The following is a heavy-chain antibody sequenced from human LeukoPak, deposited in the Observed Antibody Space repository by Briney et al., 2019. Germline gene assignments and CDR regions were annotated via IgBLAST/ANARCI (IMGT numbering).Heavy chain of an antibody. CDR3: ARDQTPFV. V-gene: IGHV3-7*01. Sequence: PGGSLRLSCAVSGFTFSSYWMSWVRQAPGKGLEWVANIKQDGSEKYYVDSVKGRFTISRDNAKNSLFLQMNSLRAEDTAVYYCARDQTPFVWGQGTLVTVSS. CDR2: IKQDGSEK. J-gene: IGHJ4*02. CDR1: GFTFSSYW.